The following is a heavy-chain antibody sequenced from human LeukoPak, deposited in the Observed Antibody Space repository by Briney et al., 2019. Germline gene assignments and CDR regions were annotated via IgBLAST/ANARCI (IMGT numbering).Heavy chain of an antibody. CDR2: ISWNSGSI. CDR3: VRQRRYCSGDSCYQRTFDY. J-gene: IGHJ4*02. CDR1: GFTFDDYA. Sequence: GGSLRLSCAASGFTFDDYAMHWVRQAPGKGLEWVSGISWNSGSIGYADSVKGRFTISRDNAKNSLYLQMNSLRAEDTAVYYCVRQRRYCSGDSCYQRTFDYWGQGTLVTVSS. D-gene: IGHD2-15*01. V-gene: IGHV3-9*01.